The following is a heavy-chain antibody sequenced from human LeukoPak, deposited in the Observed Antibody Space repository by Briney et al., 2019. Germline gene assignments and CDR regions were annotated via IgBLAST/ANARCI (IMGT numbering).Heavy chain of an antibody. J-gene: IGHJ4*02. Sequence: TGGSLRLSCAASGFTFSSYGMHWVRHAPGKGLEWVAVISYDGSNKYYADSVKGRFTISRDNSKNTLYLQMNSLRAEDTAVYYCAKDRAVAGYYFDYWGQGTLVTVSS. CDR2: ISYDGSNK. CDR3: AKDRAVAGYYFDY. D-gene: IGHD6-19*01. V-gene: IGHV3-30*18. CDR1: GFTFSSYG.